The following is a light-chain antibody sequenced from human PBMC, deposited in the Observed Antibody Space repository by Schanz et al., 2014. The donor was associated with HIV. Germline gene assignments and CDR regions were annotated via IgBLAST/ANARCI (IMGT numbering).Light chain of an antibody. CDR1: QSVSSN. CDR2: GAS. CDR3: QQYGSSRWT. Sequence: EIVMTQSPATLSASPGERATLSCRASQSVSSNLAWYQQKPGQAPRLLIYGASSRAPGIPARFSGSGSGTGFTLTISSLQSEDFAVYYCQQYGSSRWTFGQGTKVEIK. V-gene: IGKV3-15*01. J-gene: IGKJ1*01.